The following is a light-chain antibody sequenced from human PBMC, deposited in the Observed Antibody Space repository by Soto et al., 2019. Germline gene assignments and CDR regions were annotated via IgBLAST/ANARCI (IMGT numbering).Light chain of an antibody. V-gene: IGKV3-11*01. CDR3: QHRINWPLT. CDR1: QRVSSY. J-gene: IGKJ4*01. CDR2: DTS. Sequence: EIVLTQSPATLSLSPGERATLSCRASQRVSSYLAWYQQKPGQAPSLLIYDTSNRATGIPARFSGSGSGTDFTLTISSLEAEDFAVYYCQHRINWPLTFGGGTKVEVK.